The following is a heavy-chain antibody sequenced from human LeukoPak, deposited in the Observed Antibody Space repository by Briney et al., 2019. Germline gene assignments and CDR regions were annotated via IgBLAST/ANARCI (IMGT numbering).Heavy chain of an antibody. J-gene: IGHJ4*02. CDR3: ARYVAHSGYYVYGIDH. Sequence: SQTLSLTCTVSGGSLRSGDYYWTWIRQPPGEGLEWIGSIYYSGNTYYNPSLTSRLTISVDTSKQQFSQKLSTVTVADTAVYYCARYVAHSGYYVYGIDHWGQGTLVTVSS. D-gene: IGHD3-3*01. V-gene: IGHV4-30-4*01. CDR1: GGSLRSGDYY. CDR2: IYYSGNT.